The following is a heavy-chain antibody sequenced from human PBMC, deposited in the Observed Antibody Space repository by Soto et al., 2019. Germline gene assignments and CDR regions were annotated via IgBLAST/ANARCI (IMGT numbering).Heavy chain of an antibody. D-gene: IGHD4-4*01. CDR1: GGSLGSYY. J-gene: IGHJ6*02. V-gene: IGHV4-59*01. CDR2: VFYTGRA. Sequence: QVQLQESGPGLVEASETLSLTCTVSGGSLGSYYWSWIRQPPGKGLVRIGYVFYTGRANYNASLKRRVSISLDTSNYQCSLKLSSVTAADTAVYYCARDGDGRMTTNPYYYNGMDVWGPGTTVTVSS. CDR3: ARDGDGRMTTNPYYYNGMDV.